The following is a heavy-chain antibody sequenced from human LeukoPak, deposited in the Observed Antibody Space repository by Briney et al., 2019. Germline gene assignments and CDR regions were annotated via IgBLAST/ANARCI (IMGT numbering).Heavy chain of an antibody. Sequence: GGSLRLSCAASGFTFSDYYMSWIRQAPGKGLEWVSYISNSGSTIYYAYSVKGRFTISRDNAKKSMYLQMNSLRGEDTAVYYCARGHDNSGYDLPDRFDPWGQGTLVIVSS. J-gene: IGHJ5*02. D-gene: IGHD5-12*01. V-gene: IGHV3-11*01. CDR1: GFTFSDYY. CDR3: ARGHDNSGYDLPDRFDP. CDR2: ISNSGSTI.